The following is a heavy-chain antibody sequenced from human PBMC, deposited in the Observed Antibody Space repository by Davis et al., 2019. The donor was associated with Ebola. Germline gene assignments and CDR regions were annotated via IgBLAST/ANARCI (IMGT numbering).Heavy chain of an antibody. J-gene: IGHJ5*02. V-gene: IGHV5-10-1*01. Sequence: GESLKISCRGSGYNFAGYWITWVRQMPGKGLECVGRIDPSDSYTNYSPSFQGHVTISADKSISTAYLQWSSLKASDTAIYFCARHEQHLSWFDPWGQGTLVTVSS. CDR2: IDPSDSYT. CDR3: ARHEQHLSWFDP. D-gene: IGHD6-13*01. CDR1: GYNFAGYW.